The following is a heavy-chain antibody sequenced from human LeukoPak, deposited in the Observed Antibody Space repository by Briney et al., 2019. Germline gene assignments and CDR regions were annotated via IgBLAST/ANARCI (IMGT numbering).Heavy chain of an antibody. CDR3: AKSPYYYDSSGSVKMVVGFDY. J-gene: IGHJ4*02. D-gene: IGHD3-22*01. Sequence: GGSLRLSCAASGFTFSSYGMHWVRQAPGKGLEWVTVISYDGSNKFYADSVKGRFTISRDNSKNTLYLQMNSLRAEDTAVYYCAKSPYYYDSSGSVKMVVGFDYWGQGTLSPSPQ. CDR1: GFTFSSYG. V-gene: IGHV3-30*18. CDR2: ISYDGSNK.